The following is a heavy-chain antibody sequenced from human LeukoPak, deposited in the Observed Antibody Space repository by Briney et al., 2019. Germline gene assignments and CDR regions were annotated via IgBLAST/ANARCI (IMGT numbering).Heavy chain of an antibody. Sequence: SETLPLTCTVSGGSISSYYWSWIRQPPGKGLEWIGYIYYSGSTNYNPSLKSRVTISVDTSKNQFSLKLSSVTAADTAVYYCARGGVATICDYWGQGTLVTVSS. CDR1: GGSISSYY. CDR2: IYYSGST. J-gene: IGHJ4*02. D-gene: IGHD5-12*01. CDR3: ARGGVATICDY. V-gene: IGHV4-59*01.